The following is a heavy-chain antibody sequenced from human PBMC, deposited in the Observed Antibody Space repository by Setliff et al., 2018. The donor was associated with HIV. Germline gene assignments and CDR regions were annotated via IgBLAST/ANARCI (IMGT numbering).Heavy chain of an antibody. CDR1: GFTFSNYW. J-gene: IGHJ4*02. CDR2: IKQDGSEE. D-gene: IGHD6-19*01. Sequence: GSLRLSCAASGFTFSNYWMSWVRQVPGKGLEWVANIKQDGSEENYLSSVKGRFTISRDNAKNSLYLQMNSLRAEDTAVYYCAMAVIFDYWGQGTLVTVSS. CDR3: AMAVIFDY. V-gene: IGHV3-7*03.